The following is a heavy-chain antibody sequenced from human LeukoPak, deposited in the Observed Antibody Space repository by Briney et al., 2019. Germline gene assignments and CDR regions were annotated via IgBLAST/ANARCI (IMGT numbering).Heavy chain of an antibody. Sequence: PSETLSLTCTVSGGSISSGGYYWSWIRQPPGKGLEWIGEINHSGSTNYNPSLKSRVTISVDTSKNQFSLKLSSVTAADTAVYYCAREAMSSSPYYFDYWGQGTLVTVSS. CDR2: INHSGST. D-gene: IGHD2-2*01. V-gene: IGHV4-39*07. J-gene: IGHJ4*02. CDR3: AREAMSSSPYYFDY. CDR1: GGSISSGGYY.